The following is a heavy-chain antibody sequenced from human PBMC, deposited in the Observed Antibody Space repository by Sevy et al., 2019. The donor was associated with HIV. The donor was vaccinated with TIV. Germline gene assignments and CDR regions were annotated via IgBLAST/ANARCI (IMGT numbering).Heavy chain of an antibody. CDR1: GFTFRSYS. J-gene: IGHJ6*02. CDR3: ARGSVSGIFFYYGLDI. D-gene: IGHD1-20*01. Sequence: GGSLRLSCAASGFTFRSYSMHWVRQAPGKGLEWLTLLSYDGRNTYYADSVKTRFTISRDNSNNTLYLQMNSLRPEDTAVYYCARGSVSGIFFYYGLDIWGQGTTVTVSS. V-gene: IGHV3-30*04. CDR2: LSYDGRNT.